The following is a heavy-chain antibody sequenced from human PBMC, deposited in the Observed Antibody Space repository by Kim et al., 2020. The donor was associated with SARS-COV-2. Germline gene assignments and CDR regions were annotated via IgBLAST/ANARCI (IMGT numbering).Heavy chain of an antibody. D-gene: IGHD2-15*01. CDR1: GFTFSSYA. Sequence: GGSLRLSCAASGFTFSSYAMSWVRQAPGKGLEWVSAIIGSAVSTYYADSVKGRFTISRDNSKNTVFLQMNSLRAEDTAVYYCAKARTGHCSGGSCSGDYWGQGILVTVSS. CDR3: AKARTGHCSGGSCSGDY. CDR2: IIGSAVST. J-gene: IGHJ4*02. V-gene: IGHV3-23*01.